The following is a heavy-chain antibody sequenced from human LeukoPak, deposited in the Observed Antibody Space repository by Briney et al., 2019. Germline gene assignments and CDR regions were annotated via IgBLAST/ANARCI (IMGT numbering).Heavy chain of an antibody. J-gene: IGHJ4*02. D-gene: IGHD3-3*01. CDR2: ISSNSDDT. Sequence: GGSLRLSCEASGFIFKSHSMTWVRQAAGKGLEWVSSISSNSDDTYYADSVKGRFTISRDNARNSLFLQMTSLRAEDTAVYYCARDVLRYVEWLPTTEYYFDYWGQGALVTVSS. V-gene: IGHV3-21*06. CDR1: GFIFKSHS. CDR3: ARDVLRYVEWLPTTEYYFDY.